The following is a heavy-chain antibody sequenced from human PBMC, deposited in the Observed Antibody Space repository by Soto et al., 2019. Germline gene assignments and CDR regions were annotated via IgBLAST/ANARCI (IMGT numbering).Heavy chain of an antibody. CDR1: GFTFSSYS. CDR2: ISSSSSTI. D-gene: IGHD2-21*02. V-gene: IGHV3-48*02. CDR3: ARDHCGGDRYSTHLNWFDP. Sequence: GGSLRLSCAASGFTFSSYSMNWVRQAPGKGLERVSYISSSSSTIYYADSVKGRFTISRDNAKNSLYLQMNSLRDEDTAVYYCARDHCGGDRYSTHLNWFDPWGQGTLVTVYS. J-gene: IGHJ5*02.